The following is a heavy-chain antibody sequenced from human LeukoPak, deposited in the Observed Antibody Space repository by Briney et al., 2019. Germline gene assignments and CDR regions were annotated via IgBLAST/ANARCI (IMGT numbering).Heavy chain of an antibody. V-gene: IGHV2-5*02. CDR3: AKAGYGSGSYLRYYYYGMDV. CDR1: GLSLNAAGVG. J-gene: IGHJ6*02. CDR2: IYWDDDK. Sequence: SGPTLVKPTQTLTLTCTLSGLSLNAAGVGVGWIRQPPGKALEWLALIYWDDDKRYNPSLKTRLTITKDTSKNQVVLTVTNMDPVDTATYYCAKAGYGSGSYLRYYYYGMDVWGQGTTVTVSS. D-gene: IGHD3-10*01.